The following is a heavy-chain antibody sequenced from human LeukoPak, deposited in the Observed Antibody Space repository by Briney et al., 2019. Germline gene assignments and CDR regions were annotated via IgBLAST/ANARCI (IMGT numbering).Heavy chain of an antibody. J-gene: IGHJ4*02. Sequence: PGGSLRLSCAASGFTFSSYAMHWVRQAPGKGLEWVAVISYDGSNKYYADSVKGRFTISRDNSKNTLYLQMNSLRAEDTAVYYCASQWELLFWGQGTLVTVSS. CDR1: GFTFSSYA. V-gene: IGHV3-30*04. D-gene: IGHD1-26*01. CDR2: ISYDGSNK. CDR3: ASQWELLF.